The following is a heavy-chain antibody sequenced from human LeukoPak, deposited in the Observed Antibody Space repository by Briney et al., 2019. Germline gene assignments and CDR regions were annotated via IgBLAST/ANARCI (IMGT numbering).Heavy chain of an antibody. CDR1: GGSFSGYY. CDR3: AGGRKIWYDILTGSPGGYNWFDP. CDR2: INHGGST. J-gene: IGHJ5*02. Sequence: SETLSLTCAVYGGSFSGYYWSWIRQPPGKGLEWIGEINHGGSTNYNPSLKSRVTISVDTSKNQFSLKLSSVTAADTAVYYCAGGRKIWYDILTGSPGGYNWFDPWGQGTLVTVSS. D-gene: IGHD3-9*01. V-gene: IGHV4-34*01.